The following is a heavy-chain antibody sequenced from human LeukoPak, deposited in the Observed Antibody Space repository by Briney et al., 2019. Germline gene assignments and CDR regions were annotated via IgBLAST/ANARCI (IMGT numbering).Heavy chain of an antibody. Sequence: GGSLRLSCAASGFTISTNYMSWVRQAPGKGLEWVSVIFSGGSTYYADSVKGRFTISRDNSKNTLYLQMNSLRLEDTAVFYCAKGGGVWGTAGYWGQGTLVTVSS. D-gene: IGHD3-16*01. J-gene: IGHJ4*02. V-gene: IGHV3-66*02. CDR1: GFTISTNY. CDR2: IFSGGST. CDR3: AKGGGVWGTAGY.